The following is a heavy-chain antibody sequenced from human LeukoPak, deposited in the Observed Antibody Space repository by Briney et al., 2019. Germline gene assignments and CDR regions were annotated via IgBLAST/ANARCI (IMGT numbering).Heavy chain of an antibody. CDR3: VRNDGDDAFDI. Sequence: PGGSLRLSCAASRFTFSTYSMNWVRQAPGRGLGWVSYISSTSTNMYYKDSVKGRFTISRDNAKNSLYLHMTSLRAEDTAVYYCVRNDGDDAFDICGQGTRVTVSS. J-gene: IGHJ3*02. CDR2: ISSTSTNM. V-gene: IGHV3-48*01. CDR1: RFTFSTYS. D-gene: IGHD4-17*01.